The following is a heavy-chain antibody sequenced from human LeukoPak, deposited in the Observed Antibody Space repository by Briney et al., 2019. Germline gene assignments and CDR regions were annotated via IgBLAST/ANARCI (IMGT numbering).Heavy chain of an antibody. CDR2: INPSGGST. V-gene: IGHV1-46*01. Sequence: ASVKVSCKASGYTFTSYYMHWVRQAPGQGLEWMGIINPSGGSTSYAQKFQGRVTMTTDTSTSTAYMELRSLRSDDTAVYYCARDYYDFWSGYPPTFDYWGQGTLVTVSS. J-gene: IGHJ4*02. CDR3: ARDYYDFWSGYPPTFDY. CDR1: GYTFTSYY. D-gene: IGHD3-3*01.